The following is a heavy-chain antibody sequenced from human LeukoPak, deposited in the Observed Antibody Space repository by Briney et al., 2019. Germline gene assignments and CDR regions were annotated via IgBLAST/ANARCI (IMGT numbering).Heavy chain of an antibody. J-gene: IGHJ4*02. CDR1: GYTLTELS. V-gene: IGHV1-24*01. CDR2: FDPEDGET. D-gene: IGHD3-3*01. Sequence: GASVKVSCKVSGYTLTELSMHWVRQAPGKGLEWMGGFDPEDGETIYAQKFQGRVTMTEDTSTDTAYMELSSLRSEDTAVYYCATSPRFGFWSGYYTDLDYWGQGTLVTVPS. CDR3: ATSPRFGFWSGYYTDLDY.